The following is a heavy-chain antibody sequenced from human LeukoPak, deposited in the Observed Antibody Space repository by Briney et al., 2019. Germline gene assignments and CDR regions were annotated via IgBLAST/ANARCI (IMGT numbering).Heavy chain of an antibody. CDR2: IYYSGST. CDR3: ARKGDGSGSFYLSY. Sequence: SETLSLTCTVSGGSISSSSYYWGWIRQPPGKGLEWIGSIYYSGSTYYNPSLKSRVTISVDTSKNQFSLKLSSVTAADTAMYYCARKGDGSGSFYLSYWGQRTLVTVSS. CDR1: GGSISSSSYY. D-gene: IGHD3-10*01. J-gene: IGHJ4*02. V-gene: IGHV4-39*01.